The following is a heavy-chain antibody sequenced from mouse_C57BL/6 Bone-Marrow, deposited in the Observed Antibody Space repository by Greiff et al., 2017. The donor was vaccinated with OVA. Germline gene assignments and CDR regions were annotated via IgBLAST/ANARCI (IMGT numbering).Heavy chain of an antibody. V-gene: IGHV1-15*01. D-gene: IGHD2-4*01. CDR2: IDPETGGT. CDR3: TRETYYDYCYYAMDY. Sequence: VQGVESGAELVRPGASVTLSCKASGYTFTDYEMHWVKQTPVHGLEWIGAIDPETGGTAYNQKFKGKAILTADKSSSTAYMELRSLTSEDSAVYYCTRETYYDYCYYAMDYWGQGTSVTVSS. J-gene: IGHJ4*01. CDR1: GYTFTDYE.